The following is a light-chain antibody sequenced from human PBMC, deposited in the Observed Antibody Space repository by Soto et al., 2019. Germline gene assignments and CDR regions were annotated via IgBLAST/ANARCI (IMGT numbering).Light chain of an antibody. V-gene: IGLV2-14*01. Sequence: QSALTQPASVSGSPGQSITISCTGTSSDVGGYSYVSWYQQHPGKAPKFMIYEVSNRPSGVSYRFSGSKSGNTAFLTISGLQAEDEADYYCSSYAGSSNVFGTGTKLTVL. CDR1: SSDVGGYSY. J-gene: IGLJ1*01. CDR2: EVS. CDR3: SSYAGSSNV.